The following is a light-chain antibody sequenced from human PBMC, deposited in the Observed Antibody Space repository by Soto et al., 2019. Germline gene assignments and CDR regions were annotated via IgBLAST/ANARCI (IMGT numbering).Light chain of an antibody. CDR2: LVS. V-gene: IGLV2-14*01. CDR1: TGDIGDYNY. Sequence: QSALAQPASVSGSPGQSITISFTGTTGDIGDYNYVSWYQHLPDKVPKLIISLVSNRPSGVSNRFSGSKSGNTASLTISGLQAEDEGDYYCTSWGIFGPGTKVTVL. CDR3: TSWGI. J-gene: IGLJ1*01.